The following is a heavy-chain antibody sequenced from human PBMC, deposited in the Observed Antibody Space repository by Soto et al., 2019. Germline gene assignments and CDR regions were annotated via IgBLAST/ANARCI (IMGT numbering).Heavy chain of an antibody. CDR2: ITGSGDRT. J-gene: IGHJ4*01. CDR3: AKPVGVTQRFDY. D-gene: IGHD1-26*01. Sequence: EVLLLESGGGLVQPGTSLRLSCAASGFRFSSFALTWVRQAPGKGLEWISAITGSGDRTFYADSVKGRFTISRDNSKTTLYLQMESLRAEDTAVYYCAKPVGVTQRFDYWGHGTQVTVSS. CDR1: GFRFSSFA. V-gene: IGHV3-23*01.